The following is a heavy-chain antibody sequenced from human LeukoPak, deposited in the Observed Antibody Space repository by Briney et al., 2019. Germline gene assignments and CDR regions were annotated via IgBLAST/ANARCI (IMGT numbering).Heavy chain of an antibody. D-gene: IGHD4-17*01. Sequence: PSETLSLTCAVYGGSFSGYYWSWIRQPPGKGLEWIGEINHSGSTNYNPSLKSRVTISVDTSKNQFSLKLSSVTAADTAVYYCAREHGDYGKGPPYYFDYWGQGTLVTVSS. J-gene: IGHJ4*02. V-gene: IGHV4-34*01. CDR3: AREHGDYGKGPPYYFDY. CDR1: GGSFSGYY. CDR2: INHSGST.